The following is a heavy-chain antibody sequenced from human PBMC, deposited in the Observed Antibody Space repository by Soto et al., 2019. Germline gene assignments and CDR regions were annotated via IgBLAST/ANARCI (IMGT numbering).Heavy chain of an antibody. V-gene: IGHV3-23*01. CDR3: AKERVDPDWYFDL. CDR2: ISGSGIRT. Sequence: DVQLLESGGGLVQPGGSLRLSCAASGFTFRSYAMSWVRQAPGKGLEWVSGISGSGIRTHYADSVKGRFTVSRDNSKITLYLQMNSLGAEYTAVYNCAKERVDPDWYFDLWGRGTLVTVSS. J-gene: IGHJ2*01. CDR1: GFTFRSYA.